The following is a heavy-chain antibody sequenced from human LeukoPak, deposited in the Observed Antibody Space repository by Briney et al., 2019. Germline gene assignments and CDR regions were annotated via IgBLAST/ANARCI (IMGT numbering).Heavy chain of an antibody. CDR1: GGSISSSSYY. V-gene: IGHV3-11*04. Sequence: LSLTCTVSGGSISSSSYYWGWIRQPPGKGLEWVSYISSSGSTIYYADSVKGRFTISRDNAKNSLYLQMNSLRAEDTAVYYCARGEGLLLVFDYWGQGTLVTVSS. J-gene: IGHJ4*02. D-gene: IGHD2-15*01. CDR2: ISSSGSTI. CDR3: ARGEGLLLVFDY.